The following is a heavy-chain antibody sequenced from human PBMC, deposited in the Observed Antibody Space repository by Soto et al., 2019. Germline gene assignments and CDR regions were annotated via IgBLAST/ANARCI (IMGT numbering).Heavy chain of an antibody. CDR2: ISGDGTLT. Sequence: GSLRLSCAASGFTSRSYAMSWVRQAPGKGLEWVSVISGDGTLTEYADAVKGRFTISRDNSRNTLYLQMNSLRAEDTAVYYCARDLPADAFDIWGQGTMVTVSS. CDR3: ARDLPADAFDI. J-gene: IGHJ3*02. CDR1: GFTSRSYA. V-gene: IGHV3-23*01.